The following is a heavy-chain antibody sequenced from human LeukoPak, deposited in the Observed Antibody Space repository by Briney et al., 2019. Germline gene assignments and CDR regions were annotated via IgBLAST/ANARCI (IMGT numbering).Heavy chain of an antibody. D-gene: IGHD2-15*01. CDR3: AKAAAGTCSGARCYYFDS. CDR1: GFTFTTYA. CDR2: FSGMVDTT. J-gene: IGHJ4*02. V-gene: IGHV3-23*01. Sequence: PGGSRRLAWPAAGFTFTTYAMSWVRRTPGKVREWVSSFSGMVDTTYHADSVKGRFTISRDNSKTTVYVQMNSLRAEDTAVYYCAKAAAGTCSGARCYYFDSWGQGTPVTVSS.